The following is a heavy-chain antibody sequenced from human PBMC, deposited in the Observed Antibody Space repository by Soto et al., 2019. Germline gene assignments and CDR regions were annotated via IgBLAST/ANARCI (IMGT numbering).Heavy chain of an antibody. J-gene: IGHJ5*01. V-gene: IGHV1-18*01. CDR2: ISAYNVNT. CDR1: GYTFASFA. Sequence: QVQLVQSGAEVKKPGASVKVSCKASGYTFASFASTWMRQAPATWLEWMGWISAYNVNTNYAQKLQGIGTMTTDTYTSTASIELRSVRSDDDAVYFCAREHPPPNSGGQGTLVTASS. CDR3: AREHPPPNS.